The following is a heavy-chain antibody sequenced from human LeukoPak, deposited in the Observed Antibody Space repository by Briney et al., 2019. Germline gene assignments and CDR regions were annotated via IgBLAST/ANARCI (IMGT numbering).Heavy chain of an antibody. D-gene: IGHD2-15*01. CDR2: IYYSGST. CDR3: ARDRVVVVAATGYYYYYGMDV. CDR1: GGSISSYY. J-gene: IGHJ6*02. Sequence: SETLSLTCTDSGGSISSYYWSWIRQPPGKGLEWIGYIYYSGSTNYNPSLKSRVTISVDTSKNQFSLKLSSVTAADTAVYYCARDRVVVVAATGYYYYYGMDVWGQGTTVTVSS. V-gene: IGHV4-59*01.